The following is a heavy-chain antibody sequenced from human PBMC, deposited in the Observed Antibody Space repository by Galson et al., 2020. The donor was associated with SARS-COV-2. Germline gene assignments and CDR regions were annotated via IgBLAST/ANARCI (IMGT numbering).Heavy chain of an antibody. CDR2: IHDSGIT. CDR1: GGSIRGSY. D-gene: IGHD2-8*02. Sequence: SETLSLTCSVSGGSIRGSYWGWIRQPPGKGLENVGFIHDSGITNYDPSLRSRVTMSVDTSKNQFSLRLNSLTAADTAVYYCARVSGYGSGTRGHYFDSWGQGTLVSVSS. V-gene: IGHV4-59*01. J-gene: IGHJ4*02. CDR3: ARVSGYGSGTRGHYFDS.